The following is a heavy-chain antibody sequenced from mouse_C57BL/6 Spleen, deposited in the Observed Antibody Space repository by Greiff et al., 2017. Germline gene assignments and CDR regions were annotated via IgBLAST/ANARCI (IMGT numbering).Heavy chain of an antibody. Sequence: EVKLVESGGGLVKPGGSLKLSCAASGFTFSDYGMHWVRQAPEKGLEWVAYISSGSSTIYFADTVKGRFTISRDNAKNTLFLQMTSLRSEDTAMYYCARRRALYYFDYWGQGTTLTVSS. CDR2: ISSGSSTI. CDR1: GFTFSDYG. CDR3: ARRRALYYFDY. V-gene: IGHV5-17*01. J-gene: IGHJ2*01.